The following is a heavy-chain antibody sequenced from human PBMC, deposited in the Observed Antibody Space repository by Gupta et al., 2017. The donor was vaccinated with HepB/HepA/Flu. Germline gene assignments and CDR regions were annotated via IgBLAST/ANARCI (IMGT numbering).Heavy chain of an antibody. Sequence: DVQLLESGGGVFQPWVSRRLSCIASGFTFDEFALHWVRQRPGKGLEWVSVISGDGSGTYYADSVKGRFTISRDNSENSLFLQMNSLTIEDTALYYCVRGRYSYDVSGTFDFWGQGTLVTVSS. CDR3: VRGRYSYDVSGTFDF. CDR1: GFTFDEFA. CDR2: ISGDGSGT. D-gene: IGHD3-22*01. J-gene: IGHJ4*02. V-gene: IGHV3-43*02.